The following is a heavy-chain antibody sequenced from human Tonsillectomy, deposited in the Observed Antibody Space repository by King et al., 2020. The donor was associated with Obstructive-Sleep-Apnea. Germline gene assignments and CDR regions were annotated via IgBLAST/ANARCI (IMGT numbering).Heavy chain of an antibody. CDR3: AGMTQTDAFDI. CDR1: GFTFSSYS. J-gene: IGHJ3*02. CDR2: ISSSSDTI. V-gene: IGHV3-48*04. Sequence: DVQLVESGGGLVQPGGSLRLSCAASGFTFSSYSMDWVRQAPGKGLEWVSYISSSSDTIYYADSVKGRFTISRDNAKSSLYLQMNSLRAEDTAVYYCAGMTQTDAFDIWGPGTMVTVSS.